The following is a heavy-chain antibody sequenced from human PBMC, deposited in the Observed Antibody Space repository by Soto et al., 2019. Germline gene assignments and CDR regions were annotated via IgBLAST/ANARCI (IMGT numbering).Heavy chain of an antibody. V-gene: IGHV4-34*01. CDR2: INHSGST. CDR1: GGSFSGYY. J-gene: IGHJ5*02. Sequence: SETLSLTCAVYGGSFSGYYWSWIRQPPGKGLEWIGEINHSGSTNYNPSLKSRVTISVDTSKNQFSLKLSSVTAADTAVYYCASGSTVTTWRYIRTWGQGTLVTVSS. CDR3: ASGSTVTTWRYIRT. D-gene: IGHD4-4*01.